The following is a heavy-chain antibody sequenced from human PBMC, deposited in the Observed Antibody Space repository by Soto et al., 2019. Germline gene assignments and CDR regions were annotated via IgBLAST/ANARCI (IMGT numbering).Heavy chain of an antibody. J-gene: IGHJ4*02. CDR3: ARPDGSY. CDR2: IYYSGST. Sequence: SETLSLTCTVSGGSISSYYWSWIRQPPGKGLEWIGYIYYSGSTNYNPSLKSRVTISVDTSKNQFSLKLSSVTAADTAVYYCARPDGSYWGQGTLVTVS. CDR1: GGSISSYY. V-gene: IGHV4-59*01.